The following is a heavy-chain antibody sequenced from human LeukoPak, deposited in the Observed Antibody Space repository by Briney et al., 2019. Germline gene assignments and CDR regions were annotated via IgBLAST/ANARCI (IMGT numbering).Heavy chain of an antibody. CDR3: AKLGGAGLWGAFEI. CDR2: TSSDLNVK. CDR1: GFTFRNYV. Sequence: GGSLRLSCAASGFTFRNYVIHWVRQAPGKGLEWVAVTSSDLNVKLYADSVKGRFTISRDNSKNTLYLQLNSLRAEDTAIYYCAKLGGAGLWGAFEIWGQGTMVTVSS. V-gene: IGHV3-30*18. J-gene: IGHJ3*02. D-gene: IGHD4/OR15-4a*01.